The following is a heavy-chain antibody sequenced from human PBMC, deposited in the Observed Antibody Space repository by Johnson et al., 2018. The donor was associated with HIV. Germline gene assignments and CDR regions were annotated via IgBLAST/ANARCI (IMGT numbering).Heavy chain of an antibody. V-gene: IGHV3-33*08. J-gene: IGHJ3*02. D-gene: IGHD3-10*01. CDR1: GFTFSSYG. CDR3: AREYYGSGSDAFDI. CDR2: IRYDGSNK. Sequence: QVQLVESRGGVVQPGRSLRLSCAASGFTFSSYGMHWVRQAPGKGLAWVAFIRYDGSNKYYADSVKGRFTISRDNSKNSLYLQMNSLRAEDTAVYYCAREYYGSGSDAFDIWGQGTMVTVSS.